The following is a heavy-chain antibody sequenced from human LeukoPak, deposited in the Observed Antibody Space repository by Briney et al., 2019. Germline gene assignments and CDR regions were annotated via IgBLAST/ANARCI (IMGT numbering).Heavy chain of an antibody. D-gene: IGHD2-21*02. CDR3: ARDLSHIVVVTAIFDY. V-gene: IGHV3-21*01. J-gene: IGHJ4*02. Sequence: GGSLRLSCAASGFTFSSYSMNWVRQAPGKGLEWVSSISSSSSYIYYADSVKGRFTISRDNAKNSLYLQMNSLRAEDTAVYYCARDLSHIVVVTAIFDYWGQGTQVTVSS. CDR1: GFTFSSYS. CDR2: ISSSSSYI.